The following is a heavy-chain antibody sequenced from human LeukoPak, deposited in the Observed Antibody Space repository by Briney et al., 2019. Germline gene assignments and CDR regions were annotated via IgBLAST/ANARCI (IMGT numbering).Heavy chain of an antibody. D-gene: IGHD3-22*01. V-gene: IGHV4-59*01. CDR1: GGSISSYY. Sequence: SETLSLTCTVSGGSISSYYWSWIRQPPGKGLEWIGYIYYSGSTNYNPSLKSRVTISVDTSKNQFSLKLSSVTAADTAVYYCARETPYHDSSGPIDYWGQGTLVTVSS. J-gene: IGHJ4*02. CDR3: ARETPYHDSSGPIDY. CDR2: IYYSGST.